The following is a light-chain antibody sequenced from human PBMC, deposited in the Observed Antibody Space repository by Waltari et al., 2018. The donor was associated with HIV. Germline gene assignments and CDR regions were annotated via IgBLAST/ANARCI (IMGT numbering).Light chain of an antibody. CDR2: KVS. Sequence: DVVLTQSPVYLPVTLGQPASISCKSSQTLVSSDGNTYLNWFQQRPGQSPRRLIYKVSYRDFGVSNRFSDSGSGTDFKLKISRVEAEDVGDYFCLQTTHWPPFSFGPGTKVDF. J-gene: IGKJ3*01. CDR1: QTLVSSDGNTY. CDR3: LQTTHWPPFS. V-gene: IGKV2-30*01.